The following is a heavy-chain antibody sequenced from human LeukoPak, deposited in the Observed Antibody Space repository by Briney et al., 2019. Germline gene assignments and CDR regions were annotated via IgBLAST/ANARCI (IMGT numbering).Heavy chain of an antibody. Sequence: GASVKVSCEASGYTFTSYAMHWVRQAPGQRLEWMGWINAGNGNTKYSQKFQGRVTITRDTSASTAYMELSSLRSEDTAVYYCARDQTRSVYDYVWGSYRLLDYWGQGTLVTVSS. D-gene: IGHD3-16*02. CDR3: ARDQTRSVYDYVWGSYRLLDY. V-gene: IGHV1-3*01. J-gene: IGHJ4*02. CDR2: INAGNGNT. CDR1: GYTFTSYA.